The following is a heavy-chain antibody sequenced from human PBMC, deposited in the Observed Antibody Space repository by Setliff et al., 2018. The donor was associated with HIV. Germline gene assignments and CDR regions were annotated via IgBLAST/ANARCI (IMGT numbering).Heavy chain of an antibody. Sequence: GASVKVSCKASNYTFSSYGISWMRQAPGQGLEWMGWISAYNDDTNYAQKFQGRVTMTTDTSSSTAYMELRSLRSDDTAVYYCARDLLLEVRGPYGDYWGQGTLVTVSS. CDR1: NYTFSSYG. D-gene: IGHD3-10*01. J-gene: IGHJ4*02. CDR3: ARDLLLEVRGPYGDY. V-gene: IGHV1-18*01. CDR2: ISAYNDDT.